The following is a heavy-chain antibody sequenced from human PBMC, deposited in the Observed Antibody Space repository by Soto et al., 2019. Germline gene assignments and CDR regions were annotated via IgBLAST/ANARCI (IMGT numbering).Heavy chain of an antibody. Sequence: QVQLVQSGAEVKKPGASVKVSCKASGYTFTSYEINWVRQATGQGLEWMGWMNPNSGDTGYAQKFQGRGTMARNTSISTAYMELSSLRSEDTAGDFRAGGELPWFGGPPRWGQGTLVTVSS. CDR2: MNPNSGDT. D-gene: IGHD3-10*01. J-gene: IGHJ4*02. CDR1: GYTFTSYE. V-gene: IGHV1-8*01. CDR3: AGGELPWFGGPPR.